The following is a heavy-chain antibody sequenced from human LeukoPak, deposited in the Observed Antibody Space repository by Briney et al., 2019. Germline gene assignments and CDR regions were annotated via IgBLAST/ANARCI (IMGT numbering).Heavy chain of an antibody. V-gene: IGHV3-74*01. CDR3: ARGKRSGYDILTGYVNWFDP. J-gene: IGHJ5*02. D-gene: IGHD3-9*01. CDR1: GFSFSVYW. Sequence: GGSLRLSCAASGFSFSVYWMHWVRQAPGKGPVWVSRIKTDGSITDYADFVKGRFTISRDNAKNTLYLQMNSLRAEDTAVYYCARGKRSGYDILTGYVNWFDPWGQGTLVTVSS. CDR2: IKTDGSIT.